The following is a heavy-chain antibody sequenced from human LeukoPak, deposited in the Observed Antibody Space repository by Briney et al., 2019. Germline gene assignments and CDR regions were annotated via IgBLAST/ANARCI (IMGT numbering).Heavy chain of an antibody. J-gene: IGHJ4*02. D-gene: IGHD6-19*01. Sequence: SETPSLTRTFSCGSISSGGYYWRWVPPHPGEGLEWIGYIYYSGSTYYNPSLKSRVTISVDTSKNQFSLKLSSVTAADTAVYYCARGPQWLVIWGQGTLVTVSS. CDR1: CGSISSGGYY. CDR3: ARGPQWLVI. V-gene: IGHV4-31*03. CDR2: IYYSGST.